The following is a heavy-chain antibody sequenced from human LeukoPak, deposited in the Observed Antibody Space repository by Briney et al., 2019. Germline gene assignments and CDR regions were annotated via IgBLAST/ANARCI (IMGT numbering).Heavy chain of an antibody. Sequence: ASVKVSCKDSGYTFTGYYMNWVRQAPGQGLEWMGWSNPNSGGTNYAQKFQGRVTMTRDTSISTAYMELSRLRSDDTAVYYCARALVPPGYGYGYSAFDIWGQGTMVTVSS. J-gene: IGHJ3*02. CDR3: ARALVPPGYGYGYSAFDI. CDR1: GYTFTGYY. V-gene: IGHV1-2*02. D-gene: IGHD5-18*01. CDR2: SNPNSGGT.